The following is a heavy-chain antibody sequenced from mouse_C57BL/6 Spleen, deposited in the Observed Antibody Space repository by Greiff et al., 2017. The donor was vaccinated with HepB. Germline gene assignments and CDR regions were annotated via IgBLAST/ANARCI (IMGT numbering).Heavy chain of an antibody. Sequence: EVQLQQSGPELVKPGASVKISCKASGYSFTGYYMHWVKQSSEKSLEWIGEINPSTGGTSYNQKFKGKATLTVDKSSSTAYMQLKSLTSEDSAVYYCARAQATYYARDYWGQGTSVTVSS. CDR2: INPSTGGT. CDR1: GYSFTGYY. V-gene: IGHV1-43*01. J-gene: IGHJ4*01. D-gene: IGHD3-2*02. CDR3: ARAQATYYARDY.